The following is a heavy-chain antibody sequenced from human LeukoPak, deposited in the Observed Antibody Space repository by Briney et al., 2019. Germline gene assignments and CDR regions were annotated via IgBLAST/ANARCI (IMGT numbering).Heavy chain of an antibody. CDR3: ARDSKGFIVTPAAPTYYYHFRDV. V-gene: IGHV3-7*01. D-gene: IGHD2-2*01. CDR1: GFTFSGLW. J-gene: IGHJ6*03. Sequence: PGGSLRLSCSASGFTFSGLWMNWVRQAPGKGLEGVAKIKEDGRERYYVDSVRGRFTISRDNAKNSLYLQMHSLRGEDTAVYFCARDSKGFIVTPAAPTYYYHFRDVWGKGTTVTVSS. CDR2: IKEDGRER.